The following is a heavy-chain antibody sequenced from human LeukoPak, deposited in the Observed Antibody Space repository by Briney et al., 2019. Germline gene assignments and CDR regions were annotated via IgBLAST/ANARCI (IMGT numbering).Heavy chain of an antibody. D-gene: IGHD3-10*01. Sequence: PGGSLRLSCAGSGFSFNTYAIHWVRQAPGKGLEWVAGISNDGSQKYYADSVKGRFTISRDNSKNTLYLQMNSLRAEDTAVYYCAKDRLLWFGHESNYYYYMDVWGKGTTVTISS. J-gene: IGHJ6*03. CDR2: ISNDGSQK. CDR3: AKDRLLWFGHESNYYYYMDV. CDR1: GFSFNTYA. V-gene: IGHV3-30*18.